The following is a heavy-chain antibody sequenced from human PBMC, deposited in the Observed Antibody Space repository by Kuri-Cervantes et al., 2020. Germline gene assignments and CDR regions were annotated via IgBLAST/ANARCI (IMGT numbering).Heavy chain of an antibody. CDR3: ANSLGGGDFGLNFGY. D-gene: IGHD2-21*02. V-gene: IGHV3-9*01. J-gene: IGHJ4*02. CDR1: GIAFSNSD. CDR2: VSWNSGSI. Sequence: SLKSSCAASGIAFSNSDMNWVRQAPGKRLEWVSGVSWNSGSIGYADSVKGRFTISRDNAKNSLYLQMNSLRAEDTALYYCANSLGGGDFGLNFGYWGQGTLVTVSS.